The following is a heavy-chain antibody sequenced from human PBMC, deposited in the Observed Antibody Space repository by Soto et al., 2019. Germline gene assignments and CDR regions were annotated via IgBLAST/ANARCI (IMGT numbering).Heavy chain of an antibody. J-gene: IGHJ3*02. CDR1: GGTFSGYA. CDR2: IIPIFGTA. V-gene: IGHV1-69*13. CDR3: ARGKLPPITIIVGDAFAI. D-gene: IGHD2-2*01. Sequence: SVKVSCKASGGTFSGYAISWVRQAPGQGLEWMGGIIPIFGTANYAQKFQGRVTITADESTSTAYMELSSLRSEDTAVYYCARGKLPPITIIVGDAFAIPGQGTTVPGSS.